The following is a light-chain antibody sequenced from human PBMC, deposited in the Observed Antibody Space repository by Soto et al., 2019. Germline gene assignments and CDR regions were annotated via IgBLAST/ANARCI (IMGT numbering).Light chain of an antibody. Sequence: TVRTQRAGTLSEWPGDGATHSFRLSQSVSGRYLAWYQQKPGQAPRLLIYGASSRATGIPDRFSGGGSGTEFTRTISRPEPGDFALYLSQQYGGLPIPFGQGTRLEIK. CDR3: QQYGGLPIP. V-gene: IGKV3-20*01. J-gene: IGKJ5*01. CDR2: GAS. CDR1: QSVSGRY.